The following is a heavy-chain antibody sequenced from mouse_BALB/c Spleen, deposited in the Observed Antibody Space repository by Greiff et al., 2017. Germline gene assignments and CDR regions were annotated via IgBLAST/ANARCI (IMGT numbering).Heavy chain of an antibody. CDR3: ARTLYDGYAYFDY. Sequence: QVQLQQPGAELVKPGASVKLSCKASGYTFTSYWMHWVKQRPGQGLEWIGEIDPSDSYTNYNQKFKGKATLTVDKSSSTAYLQLSSLTSEDSAVYYCARTLYDGYAYFDYWGQGTTLTVSS. V-gene: IGHV1-69*02. J-gene: IGHJ2*01. CDR2: IDPSDSYT. D-gene: IGHD2-3*01. CDR1: GYTFTSYW.